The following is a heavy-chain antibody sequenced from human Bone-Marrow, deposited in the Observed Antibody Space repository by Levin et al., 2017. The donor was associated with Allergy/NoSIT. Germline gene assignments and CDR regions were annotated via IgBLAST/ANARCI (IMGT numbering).Heavy chain of an antibody. CDR3: AKDHESSGYPTIDY. CDR2: ISASGA. Sequence: GGSLRLSCVASGFTFRKLAMSWVRQAPGKGLEWVSTISASGAYYADAVKGRFTISRDNPKNSLYLQMNSLRADDTAVYYCAKDHESSGYPTIDYWGLGTLVTVSS. CDR1: GFTFRKLA. V-gene: IGHV3-23*01. J-gene: IGHJ4*02. D-gene: IGHD3-22*01.